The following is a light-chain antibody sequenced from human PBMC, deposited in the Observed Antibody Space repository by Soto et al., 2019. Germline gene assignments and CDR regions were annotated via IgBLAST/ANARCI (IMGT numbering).Light chain of an antibody. CDR2: FAS. CDR3: QQTHTSPVT. V-gene: IGKV1-39*01. J-gene: IGKJ1*01. CDR1: QSISAY. Sequence: DIQLTQSPSSLSASVGDRVFITCRASQSISAYLNWYQQKPGKAPKLLVSFASTLQAGVPSRFRGSGSGTDFTLTISTLQPDDFATYYCQQTHTSPVTFGQGTKVEL.